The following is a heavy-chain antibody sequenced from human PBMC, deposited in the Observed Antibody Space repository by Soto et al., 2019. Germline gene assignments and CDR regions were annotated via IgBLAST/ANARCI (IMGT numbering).Heavy chain of an antibody. J-gene: IGHJ5*02. D-gene: IGHD2-21*01. V-gene: IGHV4-39*01. CDR3: ARHWIAGSSIT. CDR2: IHYSGTS. CDR1: GDSISSSSQY. Sequence: SLTCSVSGDSISSSSQYWGWIRQPPGKGLEWIGSIHYSGTSYYNPSLKSRVTIFVDTSKNQLSLKLSSVTAADTAVYYCARHWIAGSSITWGPGTLVTVSS.